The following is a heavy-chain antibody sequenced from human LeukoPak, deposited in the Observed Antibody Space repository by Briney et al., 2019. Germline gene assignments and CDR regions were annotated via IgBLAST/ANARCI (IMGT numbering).Heavy chain of an antibody. CDR3: ARGVPLYSSSWYVSHYDY. CDR1: GGSISSGGYS. CDR2: IYHSGST. Sequence: SQTLSLTCAVSGGSISSGGYSWGWIRQPPGKGLEGIGYIYHSGSTYYNPSLKSRVTISVDRSKNQFSLKLSSVTAADTAVYYCARGVPLYSSSWYVSHYDYWGQGTLVTVSS. J-gene: IGHJ4*02. D-gene: IGHD6-13*01. V-gene: IGHV4-30-2*01.